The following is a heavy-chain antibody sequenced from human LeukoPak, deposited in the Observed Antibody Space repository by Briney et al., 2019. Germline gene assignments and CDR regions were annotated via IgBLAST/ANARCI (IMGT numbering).Heavy chain of an antibody. J-gene: IGHJ6*02. V-gene: IGHV3-74*01. D-gene: IGHD5-12*01. CDR2: INSDVSST. CDR1: GFTFSSYW. CDR3: ASIGGYSGYDPYYYGMDV. Sequence: GGSLRLSCAAAGFTFSSYWMHWVRQAAGKGLVWVSRINSDVSSTSYADSVKGRFTISRDNAKNTLYLQMNSLRAEDTAVYYCASIGGYSGYDPYYYGMDVWGQATTVTVSS.